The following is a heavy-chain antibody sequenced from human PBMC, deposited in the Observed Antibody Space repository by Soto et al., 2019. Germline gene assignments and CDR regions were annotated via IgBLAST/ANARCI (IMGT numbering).Heavy chain of an antibody. J-gene: IGHJ6*02. CDR1: GFTFSSYA. CDR3: ANLPGSYQLLSGGMDV. Sequence: SGGSLRLSCAASGFTFSSYAMSWVRQAPGKGLEWVSAISGSGGSTYYADSVKGRFTISRDNSKNTLYLQMNSLRAEDTAVYYCANLPGSYQLLSGGMDVWGQGTTVTVSS. D-gene: IGHD2-2*01. V-gene: IGHV3-23*01. CDR2: ISGSGGST.